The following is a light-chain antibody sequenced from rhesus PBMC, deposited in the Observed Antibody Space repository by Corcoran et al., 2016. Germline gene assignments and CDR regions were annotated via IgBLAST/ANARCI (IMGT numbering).Light chain of an antibody. CDR2: EVN. Sequence: QAALTQPRSVSGSPGQSVTISCTGTSSDIGGYNYVSWYQQHPGTAPKLMIYEVNKRPSGVSDRVSGSKSGNMASLTISGLQAEDEADYYCCSYAGSYTFIFGGGTRLTVL. V-gene: IGLV2-32*01. CDR3: CSYAGSYTFI. J-gene: IGLJ1*01. CDR1: SSDIGGYNY.